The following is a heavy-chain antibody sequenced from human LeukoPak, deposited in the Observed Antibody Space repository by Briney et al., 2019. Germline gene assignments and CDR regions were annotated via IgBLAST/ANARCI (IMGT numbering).Heavy chain of an antibody. J-gene: IGHJ3*02. CDR1: GFSFSSYD. D-gene: IGHD3-22*01. V-gene: IGHV3-30*02. CDR3: AKVRMITMIAYDAFDI. CDR2: VRYDGSNK. Sequence: GGSLRLSCAASGFSFSSYDMHWVRQAPGKGLEWVAFVRYDGSNKYYADSVKGRFTISRDNSKNTLYLQMNSLRAEDTALYYCAKVRMITMIAYDAFDIWGQGTMVTVSS.